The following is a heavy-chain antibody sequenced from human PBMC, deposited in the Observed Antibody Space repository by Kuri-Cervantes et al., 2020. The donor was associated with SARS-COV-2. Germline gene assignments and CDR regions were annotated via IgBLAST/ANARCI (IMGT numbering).Heavy chain of an antibody. CDR3: ARREVGFAYTYYYHGLDV. CDR2: IYYRGST. CDR1: GGSISSSSYY. V-gene: IGHV4-39*07. D-gene: IGHD1-26*01. Sequence: SETLSLTCTVSGGSISSSSYYWGWIRQPPGKGLEWIGSIYYRGSTYYNPTLKSRDTIAMDTSKEQFSMRLTLMTAADTAVYYCARREVGFAYTYYYHGLDVWGQGTPVTVSS. J-gene: IGHJ6*02.